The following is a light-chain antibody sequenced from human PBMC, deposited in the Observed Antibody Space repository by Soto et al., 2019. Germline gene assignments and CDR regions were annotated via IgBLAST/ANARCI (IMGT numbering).Light chain of an antibody. CDR3: QQYGSSPLWT. V-gene: IGKV3-20*01. CDR2: GAS. J-gene: IGKJ1*01. CDR1: QSVSSSY. Sequence: EIMLTQSPGTLSLSPGERATLSCRASQSVSSSYLAWYQQKPGQAHRLLIYGASSRATGIPDRFSGSGSGTDFTLTISRLEPEDFAVYYCQQYGSSPLWTFGQGTKVEIK.